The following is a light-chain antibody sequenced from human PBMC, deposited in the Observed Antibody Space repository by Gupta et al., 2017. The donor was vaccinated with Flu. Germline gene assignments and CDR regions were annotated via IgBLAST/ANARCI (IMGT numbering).Light chain of an antibody. J-gene: IGKJ2*01. V-gene: IGKV2-30*01. CDR2: QMS. CDR1: QSLVYSAVHTVYTY. CDR3: MHGTHWPYT. Sequence: LGQPASISCRSSQSLVYSAVHTVYTYLNWFHQRPGQSPRRLMYQMSNRDSGVPDRFNGSGSGTDFTLKISRVEAEEVGVYYCMHGTHWPYTVGQGTNLEI.